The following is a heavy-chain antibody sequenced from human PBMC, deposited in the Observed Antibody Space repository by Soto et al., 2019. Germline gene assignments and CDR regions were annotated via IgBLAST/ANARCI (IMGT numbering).Heavy chain of an antibody. CDR3: ARGIAIVLMVYAIPNWFDP. J-gene: IGHJ5*02. CDR2: INHSGST. CDR1: GGSFSGYY. Sequence: SETLSLTCAVYGGSFSGYYWSWIRQPPGKGLEWIGEINHSGSTNYNPSLKSRVTISVDTSKNQFSLKLSSVTAADTAVYYCARGIAIVLMVYAIPNWFDPWGQGTLVTVSS. V-gene: IGHV4-34*01. D-gene: IGHD2-8*01.